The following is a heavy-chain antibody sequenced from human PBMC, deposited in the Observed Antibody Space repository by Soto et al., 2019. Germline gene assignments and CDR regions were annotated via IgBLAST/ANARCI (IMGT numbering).Heavy chain of an antibody. CDR2: TYYRSKWYN. D-gene: IGHD2-8*02. CDR1: GDSVSSNSAA. Sequence: SQTLSLTCAISGDSVSSNSAAWNWIRQSPSRGLEWLGRTYYRSKWYNDYAVSVKSRITINPDTSKNQFSLQLNSVTPEDTAVYYCARDRPSVRTGAIAWWAYYCYGMDVWGQGTTVTVSS. CDR3: ARDRPSVRTGAIAWWAYYCYGMDV. V-gene: IGHV6-1*01. J-gene: IGHJ6*02.